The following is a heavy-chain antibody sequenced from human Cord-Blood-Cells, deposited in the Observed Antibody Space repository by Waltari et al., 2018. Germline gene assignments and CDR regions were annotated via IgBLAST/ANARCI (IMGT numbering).Heavy chain of an antibody. CDR2: VSDYNGNT. CDR3: ASHYQYSSGWYENDY. CDR1: GYTFTSYG. Sequence: QVQLVQSGAEVKKPGASVKVSCKASGYTFTSYGISWVRQAPGQGLEWMVWVSDYNGNTNYAQTLQGRVTMTTDTSTSTAYMELRSLRSDDTAVYYCASHYQYSSGWYENDYWGQGTLVTVSS. D-gene: IGHD6-19*01. V-gene: IGHV1-18*01. J-gene: IGHJ4*02.